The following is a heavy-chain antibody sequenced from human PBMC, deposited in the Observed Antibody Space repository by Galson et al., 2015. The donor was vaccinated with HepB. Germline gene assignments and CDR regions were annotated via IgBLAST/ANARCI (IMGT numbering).Heavy chain of an antibody. Sequence: SLRLSCAASGFTLSHYAMGWVRQGPGKGLLWVSHINSDGSSTDYVDSVRGRFTISRDNAKNTLSLQMNSLRVEDTAVYYCVRDWWGPDYWGQGTLVSVSS. V-gene: IGHV3-74*01. CDR1: GFTLSHYA. D-gene: IGHD2-15*01. CDR3: VRDWWGPDY. CDR2: INSDGSST. J-gene: IGHJ4*02.